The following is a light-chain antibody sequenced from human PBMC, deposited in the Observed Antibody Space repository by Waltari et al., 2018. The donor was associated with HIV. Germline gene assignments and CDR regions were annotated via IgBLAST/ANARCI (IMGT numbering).Light chain of an antibody. V-gene: IGKV4-1*01. J-gene: IGKJ4*01. CDR3: QQYYSTPLT. CDR1: PSVLYSSNNNNY. Sequence: IVIIQSPDSLAVSLRERVPLNCKPVPSVLYSSNNNNYLAWYQQKPRQPPKMLIYWASTRKSGVPDRFSGSGSGTDFTLTISSLQAEDVAVYYCQQYYSTPLTFGGGTKVEIK. CDR2: WAS.